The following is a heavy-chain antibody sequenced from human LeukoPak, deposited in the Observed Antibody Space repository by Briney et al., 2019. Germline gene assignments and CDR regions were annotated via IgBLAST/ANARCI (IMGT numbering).Heavy chain of an antibody. CDR1: GFTFSSYA. J-gene: IGHJ4*02. CDR2: ISGSGGST. D-gene: IGHD6-6*01. V-gene: IGHV3-23*01. Sequence: PGGSLRLSCAASGFTFSSYAMSWVRQAPGKGLEWVSAISGSGGSTYYADSVKGRFTISRDNSKNTLYLQMNSLRAEDTAVYYCAKDPRRIAARPNYFDYWGQGTLVTVSS. CDR3: AKDPRRIAARPNYFDY.